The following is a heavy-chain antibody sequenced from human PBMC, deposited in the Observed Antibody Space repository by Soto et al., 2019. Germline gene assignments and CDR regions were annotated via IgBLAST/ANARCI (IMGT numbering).Heavy chain of an antibody. Sequence: EVQLLESGGGLVQPGGSLRLSCAASGFTFSSYAMSWVRQAPGKGLEWVSAISGGRGSTHYADSVKGRFTISRDTSKNTLYLQMNSLRAADTAVYYCSKKGAGGATYFFDYWGQGALVTVSS. V-gene: IGHV3-23*01. J-gene: IGHJ4*02. D-gene: IGHD1-26*01. CDR1: GFTFSSYA. CDR3: SKKGAGGATYFFDY. CDR2: ISGGRGST.